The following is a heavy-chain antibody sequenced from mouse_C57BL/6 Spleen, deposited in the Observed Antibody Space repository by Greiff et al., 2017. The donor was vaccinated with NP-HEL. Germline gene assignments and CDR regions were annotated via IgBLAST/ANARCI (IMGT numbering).Heavy chain of an antibody. CDR2: ISDGGSYT. CDR1: GFTFSSYA. V-gene: IGHV5-4*03. CDR3: ARGEDDPPAWFAY. Sequence: EVNVVESGGGLVKPGGSLKLSCAASGFTFSSYAMSWVRQTPEKRLEWVATISDGGSYTYYPDNVKGRFTISRDNAKNNLYLQMSHLKSEDTARYYCARGEDDPPAWFAYWGQGTLVTVSA. J-gene: IGHJ3*01.